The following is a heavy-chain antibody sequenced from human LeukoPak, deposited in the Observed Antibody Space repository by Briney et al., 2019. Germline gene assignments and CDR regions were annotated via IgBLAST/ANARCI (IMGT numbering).Heavy chain of an antibody. Sequence: GGSLRLSCAASGFTFSSYAMRWVRQAPGKGLEWVAVISYDGSNKYYADSVKGRFTISRDNSKNTLYLQMNSLRAEDTAVYYCARTYQLLYDDAFDIWGQGTMVTVSS. D-gene: IGHD2-2*02. CDR1: GFTFSSYA. J-gene: IGHJ3*02. CDR3: ARTYQLLYDDAFDI. V-gene: IGHV3-30-3*01. CDR2: ISYDGSNK.